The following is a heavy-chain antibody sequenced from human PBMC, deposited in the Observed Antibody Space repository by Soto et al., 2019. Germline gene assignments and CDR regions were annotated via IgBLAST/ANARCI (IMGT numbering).Heavy chain of an antibody. J-gene: IGHJ6*02. CDR1: GYTFTGYF. D-gene: IGHD3-3*01. CDR3: ARATAYDFWSGYYRSYGLDV. CDR2: INPNSGDT. V-gene: IGHV1-2*04. Sequence: VQLVQSGAEVKSPGASVRVSCTTSGYTFTGYFIHWMRQAPGQGLEWMGWINPNSGDTSYSQKFQGWVTMARDTSISTAYMELSRLRSDDTAVYYCARATAYDFWSGYYRSYGLDVWGQGTTVTV.